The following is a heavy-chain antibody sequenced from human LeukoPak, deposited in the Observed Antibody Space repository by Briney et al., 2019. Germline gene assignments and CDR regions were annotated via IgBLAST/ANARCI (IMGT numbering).Heavy chain of an antibody. D-gene: IGHD3-10*01. CDR1: GGCFNGYY. J-gene: IGHJ6*03. CDR2: IYHSGST. V-gene: IGHV4-34*01. CDR3: ARGRYYYGSGSYYYYYMDV. Sequence: PSETLSLTCAVYGGCFNGYYWSWIRQPPGKGLEWIGEIYHSGSTNYNPSLKSRVTISVDTSKSQFSLKLSSVTAADTAVYYCARGRYYYGSGSYYYYYMDVWGKGTTVTVSS.